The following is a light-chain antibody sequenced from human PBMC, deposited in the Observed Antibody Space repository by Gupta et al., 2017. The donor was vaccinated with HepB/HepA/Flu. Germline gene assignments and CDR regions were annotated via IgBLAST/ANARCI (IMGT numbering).Light chain of an antibody. CDR3: QQYGSAPPLT. V-gene: IGKV3-20*01. Sequence: EIVLTQSPGTLSLSPGERATLSSRASQSVSSSYLAWYQQKPGQAPRLVIYGASSRATGIPDRFSGSGSGTDFTLTISRLEPEDFAVYYCQQYGSAPPLTFGGGTKVEIK. CDR2: GAS. J-gene: IGKJ4*01. CDR1: QSVSSSY.